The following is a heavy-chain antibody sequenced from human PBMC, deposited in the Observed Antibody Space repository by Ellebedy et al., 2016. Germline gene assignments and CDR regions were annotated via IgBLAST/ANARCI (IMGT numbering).Heavy chain of an antibody. CDR1: GYTFTGYY. D-gene: IGHD3-10*01. V-gene: IGHV1-2*02. Sequence: ASVKVSCXASGYTFTGYYMHWVRQAPGQGLEWMGWINPNSGGTNYAQKFQGRVTMTRDTSISTAYMELSRLRSDDTAVYYCARDHYYGSGSYYNWFDPWGQGTLVTVSS. J-gene: IGHJ5*02. CDR3: ARDHYYGSGSYYNWFDP. CDR2: INPNSGGT.